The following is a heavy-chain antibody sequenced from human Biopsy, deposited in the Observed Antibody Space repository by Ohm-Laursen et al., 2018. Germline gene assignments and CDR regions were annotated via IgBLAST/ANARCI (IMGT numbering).Heavy chain of an antibody. D-gene: IGHD3-22*01. CDR2: INPNNDNT. CDR3: ARGPRGLVAITATAYYFDL. V-gene: IGHV1-46*01. Sequence: ASVKASCKVSGYTFTTYYLHWVRQAPGQGLEWMGRINPNNDNTVYAQRFQGRVTMTKDTSTSTVYMDLNSLTFDDSAVYYCARGPRGLVAITATAYYFDLWGQGSLVTVSS. CDR1: GYTFTTYY. J-gene: IGHJ4*02.